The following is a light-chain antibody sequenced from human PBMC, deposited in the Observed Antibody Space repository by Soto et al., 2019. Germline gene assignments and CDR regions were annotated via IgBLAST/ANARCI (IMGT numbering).Light chain of an antibody. CDR3: QQRSNWGLT. CDR2: DAS. Sequence: ENVLTQSPGTLSLSPGERATLSCRASQSVSSNYVAWYQQKPGQAPRLLIYDASNRATGIPARFSGSGSGTDFTLTISSLEPEDFTVYYCQQRSNWGLTFGGGTKVDIK. CDR1: QSVSSN. V-gene: IGKV3-11*01. J-gene: IGKJ4*01.